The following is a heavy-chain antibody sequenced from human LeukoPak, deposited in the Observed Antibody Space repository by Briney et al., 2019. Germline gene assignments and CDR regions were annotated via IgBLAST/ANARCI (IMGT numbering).Heavy chain of an antibody. V-gene: IGHV3-23*01. D-gene: IGHD2-2*01. CDR3: AKDPKGPAAISYFDY. CDR1: EFTFSGYD. CDR2: ISGSGGST. Sequence: GGSLRLSCAASEFTFSGYDLTWVRQAPGKGLEWVSAISGSGGSTYYADSVKGRFTISRDNSKNTLYLQMNSLRAEDTAVYYCAKDPKGPAAISYFDYWGQGTLVTVSS. J-gene: IGHJ4*02.